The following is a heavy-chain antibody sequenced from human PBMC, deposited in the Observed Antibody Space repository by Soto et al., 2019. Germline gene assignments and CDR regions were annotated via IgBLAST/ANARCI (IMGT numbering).Heavy chain of an antibody. J-gene: IGHJ4*02. CDR1: GFSLSTSGVG. Sequence: SGPTLVNPTQTLTLTCTFSGFSLSTSGVGVGWIRQPPGKALEWLALIYWNDDKRYSPSLKSRLTITKDTSKNQVVLTMPNVDPVDTATYYCAHRQRHSQNSKYYGSGATFDYWGQGTLVTVSS. V-gene: IGHV2-5*01. CDR3: AHRQRHSQNSKYYGSGATFDY. CDR2: IYWNDDK. D-gene: IGHD3-10*01.